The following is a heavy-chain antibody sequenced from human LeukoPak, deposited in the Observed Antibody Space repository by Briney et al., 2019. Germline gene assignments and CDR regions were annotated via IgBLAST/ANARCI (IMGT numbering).Heavy chain of an antibody. Sequence: ASVKVSCKVSGYTLTELSIHWVRQAPGKGLEWMGGFDPKDGETIYAQRFQGRVTMTEDTSTDTAYMELSSLRSEDAAVYYCATVSYYYDSSGYQGYFQHWGQGTLVTVSS. V-gene: IGHV1-24*01. CDR3: ATVSYYYDSSGYQGYFQH. D-gene: IGHD3-22*01. CDR2: FDPKDGET. J-gene: IGHJ1*01. CDR1: GYTLTELS.